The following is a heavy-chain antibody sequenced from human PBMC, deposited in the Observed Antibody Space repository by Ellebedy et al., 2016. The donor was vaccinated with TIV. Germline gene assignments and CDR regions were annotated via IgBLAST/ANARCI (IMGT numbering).Heavy chain of an antibody. V-gene: IGHV3-21*01. CDR1: GFTFSSYA. J-gene: IGHJ4*02. CDR2: ISSSSSYI. Sequence: GESLKISXAASGFTFSSYAMSWVRQAPGKGLEWVSSISSSSSYIYYADSVKGRFTISRDNAKNSLYLQMNSLRAEDTAVYYCARDGPRGYSGYDDLGYWGQGTLVTVSS. CDR3: ARDGPRGYSGYDDLGY. D-gene: IGHD5-12*01.